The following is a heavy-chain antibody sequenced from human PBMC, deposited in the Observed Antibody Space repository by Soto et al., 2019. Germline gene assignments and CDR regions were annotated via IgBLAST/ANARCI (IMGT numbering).Heavy chain of an antibody. CDR2: ISSGGSTV. CDR3: ARDRAAGGY. D-gene: IGHD6-13*01. CDR1: GFSFSNYE. V-gene: IGHV3-48*03. Sequence: EVQLVESGGGLVQPGGSLRLSCAASGFSFSNYEMNWVRQAPGKGLEWVAYISSGGSTVHYADSVRGRFTVSRDNARNSLYLQMNTLRVEDTALYYCARDRAAGGYWGQGTLVTVSP. J-gene: IGHJ4*02.